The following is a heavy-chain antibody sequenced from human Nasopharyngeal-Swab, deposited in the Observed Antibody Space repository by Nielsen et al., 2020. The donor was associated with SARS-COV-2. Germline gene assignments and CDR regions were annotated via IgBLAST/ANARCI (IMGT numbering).Heavy chain of an antibody. CDR1: GFTFISYT. J-gene: IGHJ4*02. D-gene: IGHD5-12*01. CDR3: AREWTGLRD. Sequence: GGSLRLSCAASGFTFISYTMHWVRQAPGKGLEWVTLISYDGSNKYYADSVKGRFTISRDNSKNTLYLQMNSLRAEDTAVYYCAREWTGLRDWGQGTLVTVSP. CDR2: ISYDGSNK. V-gene: IGHV3-30-3*01.